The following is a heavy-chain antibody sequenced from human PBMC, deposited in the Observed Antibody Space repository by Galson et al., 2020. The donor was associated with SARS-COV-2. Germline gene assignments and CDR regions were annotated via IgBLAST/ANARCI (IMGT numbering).Heavy chain of an antibody. V-gene: IGHV3-30*18. J-gene: IGHJ6*02. CDR1: GFTFSSYG. Sequence: QLGESLKISCAASGFTFSSYGMHWVRQAPGKGLEWVAVISYDGSNKYYADSVKGRFTISRDNSKNTLYLQMNSLRAEDTAVYYCAKDLRYYDILTGYITTRDYYYYYGMDVWGQGTTVTVSS. CDR3: AKDLRYYDILTGYITTRDYYYYYGMDV. CDR2: ISYDGSNK. D-gene: IGHD3-9*01.